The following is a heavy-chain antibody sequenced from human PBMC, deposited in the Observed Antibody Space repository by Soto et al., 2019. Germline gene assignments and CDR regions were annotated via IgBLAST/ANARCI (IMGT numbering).Heavy chain of an antibody. J-gene: IGHJ1*01. CDR3: AHFLYGDYVLQH. V-gene: IGHV2-5*02. D-gene: IGHD4-17*01. CDR2: IYWDDDK. Sequence: SGPTLVNPTQTLTLTCTFSGFSLSTRGVGVGWIRQPPGKALEWPALIYWDDDKRYSPSLKSRLTITKDTSKNQVVLTMTNMDPVDTATYYCAHFLYGDYVLQHWGQGTLVTVSS. CDR1: GFSLSTRGVG.